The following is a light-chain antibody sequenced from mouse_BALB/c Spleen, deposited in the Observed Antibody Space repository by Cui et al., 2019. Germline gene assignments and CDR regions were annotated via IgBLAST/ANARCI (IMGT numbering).Light chain of an antibody. CDR2: RMS. V-gene: IGKV2-137*01. J-gene: IGKJ2*01. CDR3: MQHLEYPYT. CDR1: KSLLHRNGNTY. Sequence: DIVMTQAAPPVPVTPGESVSISCRSSKSLLHRNGNTYLSWFLQRPGQSPQLLIYRMSNLGSGVPDRFSGSGSGTAFTLRISRVEAEDVGGYYCMQHLEYPYTFGGGTKLEIK.